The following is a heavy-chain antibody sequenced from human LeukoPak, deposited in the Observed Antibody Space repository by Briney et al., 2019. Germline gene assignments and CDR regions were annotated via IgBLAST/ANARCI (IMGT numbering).Heavy chain of an antibody. CDR2: VYYSGST. Sequence: SETLSLTCTVSGGSISSYYWSWIRQPPGKGLEWIGYVYYSGSTNYNPSLKSRVTISVDTSKNQFSLKLSSVTAADTAVYYCAGASYWTIFGVDLGSYYFDYWGQGTLVTVSS. CDR3: AGASYWTIFGVDLGSYYFDY. V-gene: IGHV4-59*13. J-gene: IGHJ4*02. D-gene: IGHD3-3*01. CDR1: GGSISSYY.